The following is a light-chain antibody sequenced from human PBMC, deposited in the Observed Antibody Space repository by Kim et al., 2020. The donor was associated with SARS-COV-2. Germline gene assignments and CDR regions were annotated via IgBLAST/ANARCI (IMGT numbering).Light chain of an antibody. CDR1: SSNIGQNY. Sequence: GQKVTISCSGSSSNIGQNYVSWYQQFPGTASKLLIYDNNKRHSGIPDRFSGSKSDTSATLGITGLQTGDEADYYCGTWDSSLNGLVFGGGTQLTVL. J-gene: IGLJ2*01. CDR2: DNN. V-gene: IGLV1-51*01. CDR3: GTWDSSLNGLV.